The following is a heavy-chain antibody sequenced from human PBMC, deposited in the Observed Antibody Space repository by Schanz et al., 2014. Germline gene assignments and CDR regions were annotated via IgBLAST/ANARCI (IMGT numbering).Heavy chain of an antibody. CDR2: FKTKTDGGTT. CDR1: GFTSSNAW. V-gene: IGHV3-15*01. CDR3: STGSRRGYSHYFYGIDV. J-gene: IGHJ6*02. D-gene: IGHD5-18*01. Sequence: EVQLVESGGGLVKPGGSLRLSCAASGFTSSNAWMSWVRQAPGKGLEWVGRFKTKTDGGTTDYAAPVKGRFTISSSNYTTKNSLQLNSHKPEATAVYFCSTGSRRGYSHYFYGIDVWGQGTPVTVSS.